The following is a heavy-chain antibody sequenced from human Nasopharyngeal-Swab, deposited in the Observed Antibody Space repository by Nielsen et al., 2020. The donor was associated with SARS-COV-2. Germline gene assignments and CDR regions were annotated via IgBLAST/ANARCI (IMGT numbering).Heavy chain of an antibody. J-gene: IGHJ4*02. CDR2: IKRKTDGGTK. Sequence: GGSLKISCAASGFTFSNAWMSWVRQAPGKGLEGVGLIKRKTDGGTKDYAAPVKGRFTISRYDSKNTLYLQMNSLKTEDTAVYYCTTETHRTGVRFDYWGQGTLVTVSS. V-gene: IGHV3-15*01. CDR3: TTETHRTGVRFDY. D-gene: IGHD3-10*01. CDR1: GFTFSNAW.